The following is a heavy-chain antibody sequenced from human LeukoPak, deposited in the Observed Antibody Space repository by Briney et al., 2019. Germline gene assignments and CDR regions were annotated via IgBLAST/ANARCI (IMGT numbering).Heavy chain of an antibody. J-gene: IGHJ6*02. D-gene: IGHD6-19*01. CDR2: IYYSGST. CDR1: GGSLSGYY. V-gene: IGHV4-59*01. Sequence: SETLSLTCTVSGGSLSGYYSSWNRQPPGKGLEWIGYIYYSGSTNYNPSLKSRVTISVDTSKNQFSLKLSSVTAADTAVYYCARVPGGAVAGKDYYYYYGMDVWGQGTTVTVSS. CDR3: ARVPGGAVAGKDYYYYYGMDV.